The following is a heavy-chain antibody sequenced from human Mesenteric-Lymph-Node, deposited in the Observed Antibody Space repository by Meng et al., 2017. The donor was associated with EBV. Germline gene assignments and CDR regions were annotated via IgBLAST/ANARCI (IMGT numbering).Heavy chain of an antibody. D-gene: IGHD6-19*01. J-gene: IGHJ4*02. Sequence: QLQLQESGPGLVQPSXXLSLTCTVSGGSISSLSYYWGWIRQPAGKGPEWIGSLYYSGSTYYNPSLKSRVTISVDKSKNQFSLKLSSVTAADTAVYYCARGYGSGLGYWGQGTLVTVSS. CDR2: LYYSGST. CDR3: ARGYGSGLGY. V-gene: IGHV4-39*07. CDR1: GGSISSLSYY.